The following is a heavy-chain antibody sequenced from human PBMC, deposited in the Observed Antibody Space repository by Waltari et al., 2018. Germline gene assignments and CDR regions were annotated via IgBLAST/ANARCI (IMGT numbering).Heavy chain of an antibody. J-gene: IGHJ1*01. D-gene: IGHD3-3*01. CDR1: GDSIKNYY. V-gene: IGHV4-59*01. CDR2: VAYNGKT. Sequence: QVQLQEAGPGLVKPSDTLSLTCVVSGDSIKNYYWNWIRQPPGKELEWIGYVAYNGKTNYNTSLRSRVTISVDTSRTQFSLKLTSVTAADTAVYYCGRSFDFWSGYPVDHWGPGSLVTVSS. CDR3: GRSFDFWSGYPVDH.